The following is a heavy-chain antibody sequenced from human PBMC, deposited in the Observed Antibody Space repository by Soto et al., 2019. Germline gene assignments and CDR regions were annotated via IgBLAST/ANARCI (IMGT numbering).Heavy chain of an antibody. CDR3: VRAAGYGGNDYVYYYGMDV. CDR1: GFTFSSYG. J-gene: IGHJ6*02. V-gene: IGHV3-33*01. Sequence: QVQLVESGGGVVQPGRSLRLSCAASGFTFSSYGMHWVRQAPGKGLEWVALVWYDGGNKYYADSVKGRFTISRDNSKARLYLQMNSLRDEDTAVYYCVRAAGYGGNDYVYYYGMDVWGQGTTVTVSS. CDR2: VWYDGGNK. D-gene: IGHD5-12*01.